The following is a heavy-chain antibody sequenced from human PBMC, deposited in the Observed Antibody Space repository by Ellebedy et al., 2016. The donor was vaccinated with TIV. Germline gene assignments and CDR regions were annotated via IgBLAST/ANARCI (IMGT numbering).Heavy chain of an antibody. V-gene: IGHV3-21*01. D-gene: IGHD4-17*01. J-gene: IGHJ4*02. CDR1: GFTFSSYS. Sequence: GGSLRLSCAASGFTFSSYSMNWVRQAPGKGLAWVSSISTSSSYIYYADSVKGRFTISRDNAKNPLYLQMNSLRAEDTAVYYCARDRYGDYVFDYWGQGTLVTVSS. CDR3: ARDRYGDYVFDY. CDR2: ISTSSSYI.